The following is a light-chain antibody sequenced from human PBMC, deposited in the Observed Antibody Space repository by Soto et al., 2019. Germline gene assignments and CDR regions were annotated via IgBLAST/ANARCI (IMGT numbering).Light chain of an antibody. J-gene: IGKJ5*01. CDR2: GAS. Sequence: ELVLTQSPGTLSLSPGERATLSCGTSQSLSSNSLAWYQQKPGQAPRLLIYGASSRATGIPDRFSGSGSGTDFTLTISRLEPKDFAVYYCQQYGTSPYTFGQGTRLEIK. V-gene: IGKV3-20*01. CDR3: QQYGTSPYT. CDR1: QSLSSNS.